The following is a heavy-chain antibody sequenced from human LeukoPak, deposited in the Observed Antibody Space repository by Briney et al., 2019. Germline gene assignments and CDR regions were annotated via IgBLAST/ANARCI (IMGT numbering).Heavy chain of an antibody. CDR3: ARGAHHYDSSGYRFEP. CDR1: GGSISDYF. J-gene: IGHJ5*02. V-gene: IGHV4-59*12. CDR2: VYYIGKP. Sequence: SETLSFTCSVSGGSISDYFWGWIRQPPGKGLEWIGHVYYIGKPTCSPSLESRVSISVDTSKNQFSLELTSVTAADTAVYYCARGAHHYDSSGYRFEPWGQGTLVTVSS. D-gene: IGHD3-22*01.